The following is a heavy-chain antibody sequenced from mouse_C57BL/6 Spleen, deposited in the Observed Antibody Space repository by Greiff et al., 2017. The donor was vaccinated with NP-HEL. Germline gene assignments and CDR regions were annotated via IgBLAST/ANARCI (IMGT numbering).Heavy chain of an antibody. V-gene: IGHV1-50*01. CDR2: IDPSDSYT. CDR1: GYTFTSYW. CDR3: ARYRSYYFDY. Sequence: QVQLQQPGAELVKPGASVKLSCKASGYTFTSYWMQWVKQRPGQGLEWIGEIDPSDSYTNYNQKFKGKATLTVDTSSSTAYMQLSSLTSEDSAVYYCARYRSYYFDYWGQGTTLTVSS. J-gene: IGHJ2*01.